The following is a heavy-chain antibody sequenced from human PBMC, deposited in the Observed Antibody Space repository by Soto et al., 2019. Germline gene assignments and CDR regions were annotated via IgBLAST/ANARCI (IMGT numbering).Heavy chain of an antibody. CDR2: IIPIFGTA. V-gene: IGHV1-69*12. Sequence: QVQLVQSGAEVKKPGSSVKVSCKASGGTFSSYAISWVRQAPGQGLEWMGGIIPIFGTANYAQKFQGRVTITADESTSTAYMELSSLRSEDTAVYYCARAQVSSSHGRARSYSWFDPWGQGTLVTVSS. J-gene: IGHJ5*02. CDR1: GGTFSSYA. CDR3: ARAQVSSSHGRARSYSWFDP. D-gene: IGHD6-13*01.